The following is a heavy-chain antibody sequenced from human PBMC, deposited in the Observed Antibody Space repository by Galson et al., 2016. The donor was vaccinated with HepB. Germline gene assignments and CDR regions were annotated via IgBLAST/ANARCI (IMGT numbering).Heavy chain of an antibody. J-gene: IGHJ4*02. Sequence: SLRLSCAASGFTFSNYAMNWVRQAPGKGLEWVAAVSGSAAGTEYGITTDYADSVKGRFTISRDNSKNTLYLQMNSLRAEDSAVYYCAKVGPSCSSTRCSDYYFDYWGQGTLVTVSS. CDR2: VSGSAAGTEYGITT. CDR1: GFTFSNYA. D-gene: IGHD2-2*01. V-gene: IGHV3-23*01. CDR3: AKVGPSCSSTRCSDYYFDY.